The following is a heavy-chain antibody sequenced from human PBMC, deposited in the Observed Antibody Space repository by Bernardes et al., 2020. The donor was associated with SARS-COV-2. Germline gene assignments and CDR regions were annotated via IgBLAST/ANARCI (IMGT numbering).Heavy chain of an antibody. CDR1: GFTFSSYA. CDR3: ASNVLLWFRELLDLDY. Sequence: GGCMKLSCAASGFTFSSYAMSWVRQAPGTGLEWVSAISGSGGSTYYADSVKGRFTISRDNSKNTLYLQMNSLRAEDTAVYYCASNVLLWFRELLDLDYWGQGTLVTGSS. J-gene: IGHJ4*02. V-gene: IGHV3-23*01. CDR2: ISGSGGST. D-gene: IGHD3-10*01.